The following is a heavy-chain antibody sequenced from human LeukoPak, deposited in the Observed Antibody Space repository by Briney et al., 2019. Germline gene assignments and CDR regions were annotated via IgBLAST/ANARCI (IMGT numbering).Heavy chain of an antibody. Sequence: PGGSRRLSCTASGFTFSNYPMYWVRQAPGKGLEWLAVISYDGNNKYYAESVKGRFTISRDNSKNTLYLQMDRLRADDMAVYYCAKDQGDSSSSGAFDIWGQGTMVTVSS. CDR3: AKDQGDSSSSGAFDI. CDR1: GFTFSNYP. V-gene: IGHV3-30-3*01. CDR2: ISYDGNNK. D-gene: IGHD6-6*01. J-gene: IGHJ3*02.